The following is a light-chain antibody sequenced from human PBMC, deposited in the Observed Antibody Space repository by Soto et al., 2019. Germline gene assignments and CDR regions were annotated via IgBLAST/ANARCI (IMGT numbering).Light chain of an antibody. CDR3: LQYNSYSLWT. Sequence: DIQMTQSPSTLSASVGDRVTITSRASQSISSWLAWYQQKPGKAPKLLIYKASSLESGVPSRFSGSGSGTEFTLTISSLQPDDFATYYCLQYNSYSLWTFGQGTKVDIK. CDR2: KAS. J-gene: IGKJ1*01. V-gene: IGKV1-5*03. CDR1: QSISSW.